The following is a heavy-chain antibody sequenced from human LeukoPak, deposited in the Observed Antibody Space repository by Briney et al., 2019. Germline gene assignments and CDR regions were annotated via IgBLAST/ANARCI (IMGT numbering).Heavy chain of an antibody. CDR1: AFTFSSYS. CDR2: ISSSSTYI. Sequence: GGSLRLSCAASAFTFSSYSMNWVRQAPGKGLEWVSSISSSSTYIYYADSVEGRFTISRDNAKNSLYLQMNSLRAEDTAVYYCAREWGYPFDSWGQGTLVTVSS. D-gene: IGHD5-12*01. V-gene: IGHV3-21*01. CDR3: AREWGYPFDS. J-gene: IGHJ4*02.